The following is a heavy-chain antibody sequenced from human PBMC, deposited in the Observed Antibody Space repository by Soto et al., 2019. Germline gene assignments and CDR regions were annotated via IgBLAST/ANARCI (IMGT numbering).Heavy chain of an antibody. CDR3: AREDRSSWYRLEAFDI. Sequence: QVQLVESGGGVVQPGRSLRLSCAASGFTFSSYAMHWVRQAPGKGLEWVAVISYDGSNKYYADSVKGRFTISRDNSKNTHYLQLNSLRAEDMAVYYCAREDRSSWYRLEAFDIWGQGTMVIVSS. J-gene: IGHJ3*02. D-gene: IGHD6-13*01. CDR2: ISYDGSNK. V-gene: IGHV3-30-3*01. CDR1: GFTFSSYA.